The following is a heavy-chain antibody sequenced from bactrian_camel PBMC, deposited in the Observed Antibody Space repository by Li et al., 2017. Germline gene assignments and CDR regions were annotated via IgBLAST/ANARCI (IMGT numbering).Heavy chain of an antibody. Sequence: HVQLVESGGALVQPGGFLRLSCTASGFTFSSYWMYWVRQAPGKGLEWVSSINSGGGSTYYADSVKGRFTMSRDNAQNTLYLQMNSLKPEDTAMYYCAKDYVDGLGIDYWGQGTQVTVS. V-gene: IGHV3S1*01. CDR1: GFTFSSYW. CDR2: INSGGGST. J-gene: IGHJ4*01. CDR3: AKDYVDGLGIDY. D-gene: IGHD5*01.